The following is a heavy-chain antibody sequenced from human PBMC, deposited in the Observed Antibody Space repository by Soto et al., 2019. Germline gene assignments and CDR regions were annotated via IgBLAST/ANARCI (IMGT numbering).Heavy chain of an antibody. V-gene: IGHV1-18*01. CDR3: ARDLRYRTEYYFDY. Sequence: ASVKVSCKASGYTFTSYGISWVRQAPGQGLEWMGWISAYNGNTNYAQKLQGRVTMTTDTSTSTAYMELRSLRSDDTAVYYCARDLRYRTEYYFDYWGQGTLVTVSS. CDR1: GYTFTSYG. D-gene: IGHD3-9*01. CDR2: ISAYNGNT. J-gene: IGHJ4*02.